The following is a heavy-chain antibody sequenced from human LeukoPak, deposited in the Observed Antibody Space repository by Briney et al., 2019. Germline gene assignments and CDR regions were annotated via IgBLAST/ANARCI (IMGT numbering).Heavy chain of an antibody. CDR1: GESFSGYY. Sequence: SSETLSLTCAVYGESFSGYYWSWIRQPPGKGLEWIGSIYYSGSTYYNPSLKSRVTISVDTSKNQFSLKRSSVTAADTAVYYCASPYDSSGYYYGHDAFDIWGQGTMVTVSS. CDR2: IYYSGST. D-gene: IGHD3-22*01. V-gene: IGHV4-34*01. J-gene: IGHJ3*02. CDR3: ASPYDSSGYYYGHDAFDI.